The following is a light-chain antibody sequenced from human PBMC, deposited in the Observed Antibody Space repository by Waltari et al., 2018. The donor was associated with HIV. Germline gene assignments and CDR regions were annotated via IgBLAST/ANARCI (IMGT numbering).Light chain of an antibody. V-gene: IGKV3-11*01. CDR1: QSVSSN. J-gene: IGKJ2*01. Sequence: EIVLTQSPATLSLSPGERATLSCMASQSVSSNFAWYQQRPGQAPRLRIHDASNRATGIPARFSGSGSGTDFTLTISSLEPEDFVVYYCQQRSNWPRFTFGQGTRLEI. CDR2: DAS. CDR3: QQRSNWPRFT.